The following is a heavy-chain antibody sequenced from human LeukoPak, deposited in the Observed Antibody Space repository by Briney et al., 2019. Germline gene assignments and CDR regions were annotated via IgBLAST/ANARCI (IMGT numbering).Heavy chain of an antibody. J-gene: IGHJ4*02. Sequence: SETLSLICAVYGGSFSGYYWSWIRQPPGKGLEWIGEINHSGSTNYNPSLKSRVTISVDTSKNQFSLKLSSVTAADTAVYYCARGRTLYGSGSYYAPFDYWGQGTLVTVSS. D-gene: IGHD3-10*01. CDR1: GGSFSGYY. CDR3: ARGRTLYGSGSYYAPFDY. V-gene: IGHV4-34*01. CDR2: INHSGST.